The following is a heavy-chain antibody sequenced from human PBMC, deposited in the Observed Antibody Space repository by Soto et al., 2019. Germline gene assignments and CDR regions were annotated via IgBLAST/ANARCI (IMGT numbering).Heavy chain of an antibody. Sequence: GGSLRLSCAASGFTFSSYAMSWVRQAPGKGLEWVSAISGSGGSTYYADSVKGRFTISRDNSKNTLYLQMNSLRAEDTAVCYCAKGPEYIWGSYRLYYFDYWGQGTLVTVSS. CDR1: GFTFSSYA. V-gene: IGHV3-23*01. D-gene: IGHD3-16*02. CDR2: ISGSGGST. J-gene: IGHJ4*02. CDR3: AKGPEYIWGSYRLYYFDY.